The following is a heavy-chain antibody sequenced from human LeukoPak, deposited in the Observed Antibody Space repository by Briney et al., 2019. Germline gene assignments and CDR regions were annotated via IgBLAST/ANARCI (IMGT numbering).Heavy chain of an antibody. CDR3: ASQPLGYCSSTSCLLYGMDV. CDR1: GYTFTSYD. J-gene: IGHJ6*02. CDR2: MNPNSGNT. Sequence: ASVKVSCKASGYTFTSYDINWVRQATGQGLEWMGWMNPNSGNTGYAQKFQGRVTMTRNTSISTAYMELSSPRSEDTAVYYCASQPLGYCSSTSCLLYGMDVWGQGTTVTVSS. D-gene: IGHD2-2*01. V-gene: IGHV1-8*01.